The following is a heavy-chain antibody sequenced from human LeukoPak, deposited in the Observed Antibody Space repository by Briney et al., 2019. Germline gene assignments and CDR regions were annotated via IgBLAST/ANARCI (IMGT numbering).Heavy chain of an antibody. D-gene: IGHD3-22*01. V-gene: IGHV3-7*01. CDR3: VRLRRNSDRSGYYYFYNY. CDR1: GFTFSNYW. J-gene: IGHJ4*02. CDR2: INQDGSEI. Sequence: GGSLRLSCAASGFTFSNYWMSWVRQAPGKGLEWVANINQDGSEIYSVDSVKGRFTISRDNAKNSLYLQINSLRAEDTARYYCVRLRRNSDRSGYYYFYNYWGQGIQVTVSS.